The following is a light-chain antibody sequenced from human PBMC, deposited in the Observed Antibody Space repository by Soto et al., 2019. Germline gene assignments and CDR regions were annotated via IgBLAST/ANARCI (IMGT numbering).Light chain of an antibody. J-gene: IGLJ2*01. V-gene: IGLV3-21*02. CDR2: DDS. CDR3: QVWESTTDHVV. CDR1: NIGSKS. Sequence: SYELTQPPAVSVAPGQTARLTCGGNNIGSKSVHWYQQKPGQAPVLVVYDDSDRPSGIPERFSGSNSGNTATLTISWVEAGDEADYYCQVWESTTDHVVFGGGTKLTVL.